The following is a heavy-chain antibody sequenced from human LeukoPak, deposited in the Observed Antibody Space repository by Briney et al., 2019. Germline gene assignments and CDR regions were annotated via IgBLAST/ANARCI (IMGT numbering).Heavy chain of an antibody. CDR1: GYTFTSYY. J-gene: IGHJ4*02. V-gene: IGHV1-46*01. CDR2: INPSGGST. D-gene: IGHD5-12*01. Sequence: VASVKVSCKASGYTFTSYYMHWVRQATGQGLEWMGIINPSGGSTSYAQKFQGRVTMTRDTSTSTVYMELSSLRSEDTAVYYCARVYSGYDYVDYWGQGTLVTVSS. CDR3: ARVYSGYDYVDY.